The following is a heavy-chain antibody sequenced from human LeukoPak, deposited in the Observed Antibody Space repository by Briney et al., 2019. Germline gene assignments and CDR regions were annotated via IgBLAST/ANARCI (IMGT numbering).Heavy chain of an antibody. J-gene: IGHJ6*02. CDR3: AKDQPDHKPYYYGMDV. V-gene: IGHV3-23*01. CDR2: ISGSGGST. CDR1: GFTFSSYA. D-gene: IGHD1-14*01. Sequence: GGSLRLSCAASGFTFSSYAMHWVRQAPGKGLEWVSAISGSGGSTYYADSVKGRFTISRDNSKNTLYLQMNSLRAEDTAVYYCAKDQPDHKPYYYGMDVWGQGTTVTVSS.